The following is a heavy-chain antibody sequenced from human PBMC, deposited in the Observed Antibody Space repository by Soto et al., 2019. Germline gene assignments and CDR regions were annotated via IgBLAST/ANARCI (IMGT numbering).Heavy chain of an antibody. Sequence: GGSLRLSCAASGFTFSDYYMSWIRQAPGKGLEWVSYISSSSSYTNYADSVKGRFTISRDNAKNSLYLQMNSLRAEDTAVYYCARDPIVVVVAASEVPGWFDPWGQGTLVTVSS. V-gene: IGHV3-11*06. D-gene: IGHD2-15*01. CDR2: ISSSSSYT. J-gene: IGHJ5*02. CDR1: GFTFSDYY. CDR3: ARDPIVVVVAASEVPGWFDP.